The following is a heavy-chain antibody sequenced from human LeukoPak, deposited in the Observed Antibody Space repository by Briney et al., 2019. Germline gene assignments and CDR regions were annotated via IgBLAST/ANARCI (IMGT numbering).Heavy chain of an antibody. D-gene: IGHD1-26*01. V-gene: IGHV3-7*01. CDR3: VAWGNSGNS. Sequence: GGSLGLSCAASGFTFSGHWMSWVRQAPAKGLEWVAHMNGDGSQIYYMDFVKGRFTISRDNAKNSLYLQMNGLRAEDTVVYYCVAWGNSGNSWGQGTMVIVSS. CDR1: GFTFSGHW. J-gene: IGHJ3*01. CDR2: MNGDGSQI.